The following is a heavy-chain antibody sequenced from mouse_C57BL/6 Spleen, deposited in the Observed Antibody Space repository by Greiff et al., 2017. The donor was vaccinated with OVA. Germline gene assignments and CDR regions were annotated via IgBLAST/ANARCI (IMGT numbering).Heavy chain of an antibody. CDR3: ARGGGYDNDFDY. J-gene: IGHJ2*01. Sequence: EVKLLEPGAGLVKPGGSLKLSCAASGFTFSDYGMHWVRQAPEQGLEWVAYISSGSGTIYYADTVKGRSTITRDNATNTLYLQMTSLRSEDTAMYYCARGGGYDNDFDYWGKGTTLTVSS. D-gene: IGHD2-10*02. V-gene: IGHV5-17*01. CDR1: GFTFSDYG. CDR2: ISSGSGTI.